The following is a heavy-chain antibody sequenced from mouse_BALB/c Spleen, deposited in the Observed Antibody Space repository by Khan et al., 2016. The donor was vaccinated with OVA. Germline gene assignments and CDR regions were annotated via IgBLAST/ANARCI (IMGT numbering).Heavy chain of an antibody. CDR1: GYSITSDYA. V-gene: IGHV3-2*02. Sequence: EVQLQESGPGLVKPSQSLSLTCTVTGYSITSDYAWNWIRQFPGNRLEWMGYITYSGRTSYTPSLKSRISITRDTSKNQSFLQLNSVTIDDTAAYYGSGGRADWGQGTLVTVSA. CDR2: ITYSGRT. D-gene: IGHD3-3*01. CDR3: SGGRAD. J-gene: IGHJ3*01.